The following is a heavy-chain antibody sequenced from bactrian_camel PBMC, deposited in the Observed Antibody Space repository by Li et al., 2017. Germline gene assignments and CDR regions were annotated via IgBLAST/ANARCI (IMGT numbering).Heavy chain of an antibody. D-gene: IGHD6*01. J-gene: IGHJ4*01. CDR2: IDTAGYTT. Sequence: HVQLVESGGGSVQAGGSLRLSCGASGSIYGDACVGWLRQAPGKQREGVAAIDTAGYTTYTYAVQGRFTISRDNAKNTLYLQLNSLKTEDTATYYCVKEFGTGINWYYDYWGQGTQVTVS. V-gene: IGHV3S1*01. CDR3: VKEFGTGINWYYDY. CDR1: GSIYGDAC.